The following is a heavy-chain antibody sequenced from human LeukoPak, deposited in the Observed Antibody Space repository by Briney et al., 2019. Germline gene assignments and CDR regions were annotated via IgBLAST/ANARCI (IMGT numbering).Heavy chain of an antibody. V-gene: IGHV7-4-1*02. D-gene: IGHD3-10*01. CDR3: ARVRVGSGSYYNPPDAFDI. CDR1: GYTFTSYA. CDR2: INTNTGNP. J-gene: IGHJ3*02. Sequence: GASVKVSCKASGYTFTSYAMNWVRQAPGQGLEWMGWINTNTGNPTYAQGFTGRFVFSLDTSVSTAYLQISSLKAEDTAVYYCARVRVGSGSYYNPPDAFDIWGQGTMVTVSS.